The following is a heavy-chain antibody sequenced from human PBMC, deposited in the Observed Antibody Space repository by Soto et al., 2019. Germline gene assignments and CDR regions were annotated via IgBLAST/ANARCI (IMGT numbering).Heavy chain of an antibody. J-gene: IGHJ5*02. CDR1: GYTLTELS. Sequence: ASVKVSCKVSGYTLTELSMHLVRQAPGKGLEWMGGFDPEDGETIYAQKFQGRVTMTEDTSTDTAYMELSSLRSEDTAVYYCATAYDGAAAGTVWFDPWGQGTLVTVSS. CDR3: ATAYDGAAAGTVWFDP. CDR2: FDPEDGET. D-gene: IGHD6-13*01. V-gene: IGHV1-24*01.